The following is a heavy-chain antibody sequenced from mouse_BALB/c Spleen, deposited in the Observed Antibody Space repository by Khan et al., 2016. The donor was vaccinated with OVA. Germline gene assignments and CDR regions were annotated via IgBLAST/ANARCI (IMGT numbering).Heavy chain of an antibody. CDR2: ISSGSSTI. D-gene: IGHD2-3*01. CDR1: GFTFSGFG. J-gene: IGHJ2*01. CDR3: ARTGYYYFDY. Sequence: EVELVESGGGLVQPGGSRKLSCAASGFTFSGFGMHWVRQAPEKGLEWVAYISSGSSTIYYADTVKGRFTISRDTPKNTLFLQMASLRSEDTAMXYCARTGYYYFDYWGQGTTLTVSS. V-gene: IGHV5-17*02.